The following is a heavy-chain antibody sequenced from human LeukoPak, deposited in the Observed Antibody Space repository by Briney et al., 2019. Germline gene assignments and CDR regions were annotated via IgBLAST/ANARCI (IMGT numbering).Heavy chain of an antibody. V-gene: IGHV4-61*02. CDR3: ARVTIFGVVFDP. D-gene: IGHD3-3*01. J-gene: IGHJ5*02. CDR2: IYTSGST. Sequence: PSETLSLTCTVSGGSISSGSYYWSWIRQPAGKGLEWIGRIYTSGSTNYNPSLQSRVTISVDTSQNQFSLKLTSVTAADTAVYYCARVTIFGVVFDPWGQGTLVTVSS. CDR1: GGSISSGSYY.